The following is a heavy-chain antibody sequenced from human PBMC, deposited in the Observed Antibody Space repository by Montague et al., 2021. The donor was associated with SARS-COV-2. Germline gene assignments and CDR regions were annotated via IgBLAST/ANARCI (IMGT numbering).Heavy chain of an antibody. D-gene: IGHD5-24*01. Sequence: SETLSLTCTVSGDSTSSYYWSWIRQPAGKGLEWIGRIYTGGSTKYNPSLKSRVTMSVDTSKNQFSLKLSSVTAADTAVYYCARDHMTTMFMVYYYGMDVWGQGTTVTVSS. CDR1: GDSTSSYY. V-gene: IGHV4-4*07. CDR3: ARDHMTTMFMVYYYGMDV. J-gene: IGHJ6*02. CDR2: IYTGGST.